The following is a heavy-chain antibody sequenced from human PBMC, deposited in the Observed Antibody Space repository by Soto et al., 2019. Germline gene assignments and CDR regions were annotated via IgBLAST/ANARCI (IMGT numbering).Heavy chain of an antibody. CDR2: ISYDGSNR. CDR1: GFTFSSYG. D-gene: IGHD3-3*01. Sequence: GGSLRLSCAASGFTFSSYGMHWVRQAPGKGLEWVAVISYDGSNRYYADSVKGRFTISRDNSKNTLYLQMNSLRAEDTAVYYWEKRGGGLRSPEGYFDSGGQEPLVPVPP. CDR3: EKRGGGLRSPEGYFDS. J-gene: IGHJ4*02. V-gene: IGHV3-30*18.